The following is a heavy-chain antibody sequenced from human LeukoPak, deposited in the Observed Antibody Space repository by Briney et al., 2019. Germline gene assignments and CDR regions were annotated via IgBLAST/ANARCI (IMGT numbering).Heavy chain of an antibody. D-gene: IGHD3-10*01. CDR3: ARLLHGSGSSFAFDV. CDR1: GFTFSSYD. Sequence: GGSLRLSCAASGFTFSSYDMHWGRHATGKGLEWVSAIGAAGDTYYLDSVKGRFTISRENAKNSLYLQMNSLRAGDTAVYYCARLLHGSGSSFAFDVWGQGTMVTVSS. CDR2: IGAAGDT. J-gene: IGHJ3*01. V-gene: IGHV3-13*01.